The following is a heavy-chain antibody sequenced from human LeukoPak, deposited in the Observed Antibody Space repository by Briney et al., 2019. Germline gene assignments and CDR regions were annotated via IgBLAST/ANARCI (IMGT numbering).Heavy chain of an antibody. CDR2: IYYSGST. CDR1: GGSISSGGYY. J-gene: IGHJ4*02. D-gene: IGHD5/OR15-5a*01. Sequence: SQTLSLTCTVSGGSISSGGYYWSWIRQHPGKGLEWIGYIYYSGSTYYNPSLKSRVTISVDTSKNQFSLKLSSVTAPDTAVYYCARDGVYNRNLFFDYWGQGTLVTVSS. V-gene: IGHV4-31*03. CDR3: ARDGVYNRNLFFDY.